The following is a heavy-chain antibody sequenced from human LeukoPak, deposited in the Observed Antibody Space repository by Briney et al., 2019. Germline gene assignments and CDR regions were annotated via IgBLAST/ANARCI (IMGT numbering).Heavy chain of an antibody. J-gene: IGHJ6*03. CDR2: INSDGSST. D-gene: IGHD3-10*01. Sequence: GGSLRLSCAASGFTFSSYWMHWVRQAPGKGLVWVSRINSDGSSTSYADSVKGRFTISRDNAKNTLYLQMNSLRAEDTAVYYCARDFGSYYGSGSYYKPPYYYHYYMDVWGKGTTVTVSS. CDR3: ARDFGSYYGSGSYYKPPYYYHYYMDV. CDR1: GFTFSSYW. V-gene: IGHV3-74*01.